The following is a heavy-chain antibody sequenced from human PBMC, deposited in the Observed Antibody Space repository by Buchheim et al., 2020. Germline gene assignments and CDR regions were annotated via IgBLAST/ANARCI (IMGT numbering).Heavy chain of an antibody. CDR2: INHSGST. V-gene: IGHV4-34*01. D-gene: IGHD1-7*01. CDR1: GGSFSGYY. Sequence: QVQLQQWGAGLLKPSETLSLTCAVYGGSFSGYYWSWIRQPPGKGLEWIGEINHSGSTNYNPSLKSRVTISVDTSKNQFSLKLSSVTAADTGVYFCARDTGTRGFMDVWGPGTT. CDR3: ARDTGTRGFMDV. J-gene: IGHJ6*02.